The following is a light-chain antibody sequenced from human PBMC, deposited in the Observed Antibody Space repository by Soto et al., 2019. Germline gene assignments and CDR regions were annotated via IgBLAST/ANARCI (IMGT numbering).Light chain of an antibody. Sequence: EIVLTQSPATLSLSPGERASLSCRASQSVSSSLAWYQQKPGQAPRLLIYDASNRATDIPARFSGSGSGTDFTFTISSLEHEDFAVYYCQQRSNWPRTFGQGTKVEIK. CDR2: DAS. J-gene: IGKJ1*01. CDR1: QSVSSS. CDR3: QQRSNWPRT. V-gene: IGKV3-11*01.